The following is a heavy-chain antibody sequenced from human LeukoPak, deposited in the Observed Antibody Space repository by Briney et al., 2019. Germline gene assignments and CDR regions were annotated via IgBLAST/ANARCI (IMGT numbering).Heavy chain of an antibody. CDR2: IYYSGST. CDR3: ARVRPSGSHLDY. D-gene: IGHD3-3*01. J-gene: IGHJ4*02. CDR1: GDSISSTSYF. Sequence: SEILSLTCTVSGDSISSTSYFWGRIRQPPGKGLEWIGYIYYSGSTYYNPSLKSRVTISVDTSKNQFSLKLSSVTAADTAVYYCARVRPSGSHLDYWGQGTLVTVSS. V-gene: IGHV4-30-4*08.